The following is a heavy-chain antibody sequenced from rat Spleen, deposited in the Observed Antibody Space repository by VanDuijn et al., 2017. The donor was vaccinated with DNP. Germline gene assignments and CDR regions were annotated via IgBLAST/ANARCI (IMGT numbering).Heavy chain of an antibody. Sequence: EVQLVESGGDLVQPGRSLKLSCKVSGFTFNNYWMAWIRQVPGKGLEWIASIASSGGNPFDRDSVKGRFTVSRDNSRNALYLQMNSLRSEDTATYYCAREGYYGLSPFDLWGLGVMVTVSS. CDR2: IASSGGNP. CDR1: GFTFNNYW. D-gene: IGHD1-6*01. CDR3: AREGYYGLSPFDL. V-gene: IGHV5-31*01. J-gene: IGHJ2*01.